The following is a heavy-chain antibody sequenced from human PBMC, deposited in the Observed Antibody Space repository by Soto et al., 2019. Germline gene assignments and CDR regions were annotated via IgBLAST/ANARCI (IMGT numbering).Heavy chain of an antibody. V-gene: IGHV1-3*01. J-gene: IGHJ6*03. CDR3: ARGSIAVPHICYYSYMDF. Sequence: QVQLVQSGAEVKKPGASVKVSCKASGYTFSTYAMHWVRQAPGQRLEWMGWINAGNGNTKYSQKFQGRVTITRDTSASTAYMELSSLRSEDTAMYYCARGSIAVPHICYYSYMDFWGNGPTVTVSS. CDR1: GYTFSTYA. D-gene: IGHD6-6*01. CDR2: INAGNGNT.